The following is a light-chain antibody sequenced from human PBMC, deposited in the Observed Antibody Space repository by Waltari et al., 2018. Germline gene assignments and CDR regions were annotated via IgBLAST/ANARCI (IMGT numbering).Light chain of an antibody. CDR3: QQANDFPYT. CDR2: AAS. Sequence: DIQLTQSPPFLSASVGDRVTITCRASQGISSSLAWYQQKPGKAPKLLIYAASTLQSGVPSRFSGSGSGTEFTLTISSLQPEDFATYYCQQANDFPYTFGQGTKVEIK. V-gene: IGKV1-9*01. CDR1: QGISSS. J-gene: IGKJ2*01.